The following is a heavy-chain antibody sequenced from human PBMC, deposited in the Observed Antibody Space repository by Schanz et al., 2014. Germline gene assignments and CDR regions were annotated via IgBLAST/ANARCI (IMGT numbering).Heavy chain of an antibody. J-gene: IGHJ6*02. CDR2: IYSSGTT. D-gene: IGHD6-13*01. CDR1: GGSISSGGYY. Sequence: QVQLQESGPGLVKPSQTLSLTCTVSGGSISSGGYYWSWIRQPPGKALEWIGYIYSSGTTNYNPSLKSPVTISIDASKNQFSLKLTSVTAADTGVYYCARVGQGAVATGSNTFYYYVMDVWGQGTTVTVSS. CDR3: ARVGQGAVATGSNTFYYYVMDV. V-gene: IGHV4-61*08.